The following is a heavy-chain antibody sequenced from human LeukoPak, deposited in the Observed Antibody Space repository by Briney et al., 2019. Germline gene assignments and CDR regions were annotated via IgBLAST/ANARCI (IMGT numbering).Heavy chain of an antibody. CDR2: IWYDGSNK. V-gene: IGHV3-33*01. Sequence: PGGSLRLSCSASGFTFSSYGMHWVRQAPGKGLEWVAVIWYDGSNKYYADSVKGRFTISRDNSKNTLYLQMNSLRAEDTAVYYCARDGVTANYFDYWGQGTLVTVSS. CDR1: GFTFSSYG. CDR3: ARDGVTANYFDY. J-gene: IGHJ4*02. D-gene: IGHD2-21*02.